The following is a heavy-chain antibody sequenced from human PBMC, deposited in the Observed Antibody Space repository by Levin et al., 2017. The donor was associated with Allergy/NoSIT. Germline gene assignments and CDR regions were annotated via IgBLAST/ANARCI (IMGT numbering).Heavy chain of an antibody. Sequence: SGGSLRLSCAASGFTFSSYAMSWVRQAPGKGLEWVSAISGSGGSTYYADPVKGRFTISRDNSKNTLYLQMNSLRAEDTAVYYCAKGLDSSSWSHDYYGMDGWGQGTTVTVSS. V-gene: IGHV3-23*01. CDR1: GFTFSSYA. J-gene: IGHJ6*02. CDR3: AKGLDSSSWSHDYYGMDG. CDR2: ISGSGGST. D-gene: IGHD6-13*01.